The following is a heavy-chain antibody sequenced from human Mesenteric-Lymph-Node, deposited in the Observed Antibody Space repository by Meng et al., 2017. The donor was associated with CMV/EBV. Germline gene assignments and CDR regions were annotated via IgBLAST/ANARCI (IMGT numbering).Heavy chain of an antibody. J-gene: IGHJ4*02. CDR1: SYS. V-gene: IGHV3-21*04. CDR3: AKDVRTLGYCSSTSCHPLDY. CDR2: ISSSSSYI. D-gene: IGHD2-2*01. Sequence: SYSINWDSQAPGKGLEWVSSISSSSSYIYYADSVKGRFTISRDNAKNSLYLQMNSLRAEDTAVYYCAKDVRTLGYCSSTSCHPLDYWGQGTLVTVSS.